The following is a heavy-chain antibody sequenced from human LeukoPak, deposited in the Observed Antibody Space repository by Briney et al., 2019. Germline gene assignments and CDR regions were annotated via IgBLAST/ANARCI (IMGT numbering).Heavy chain of an antibody. D-gene: IGHD3-10*01. CDR3: ARGGGYDGSGSLHYYYYGMDV. CDR1: GFTVTSNY. CDR2: ISSSGNTI. Sequence: GGSLRLSCAASGFTVTSNYMSWVRQAPGKGLEWVSYISSSGNTIYYADSVKGRFTISRDNAKNSLYLQMNSLRAEDTAVYYCARGGGYDGSGSLHYYYYGMDVWGQGTTVTVSS. J-gene: IGHJ6*02. V-gene: IGHV3-11*04.